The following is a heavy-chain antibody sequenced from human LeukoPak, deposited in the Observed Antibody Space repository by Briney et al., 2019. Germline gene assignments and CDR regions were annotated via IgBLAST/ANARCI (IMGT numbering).Heavy chain of an antibody. CDR2: ISAYNGNT. Sequence: GASVKVSCKASGYTFTSYGISWVRQAPGQGLEWMGWISAYNGNTNYAQKLQGRVTMTTDTSTSTAYMEVKSLRSDDTAVYYCARAYYGDYVFYYYYYMDVWGKGTTVTVSS. V-gene: IGHV1-18*01. J-gene: IGHJ6*03. CDR1: GYTFTSYG. D-gene: IGHD4-17*01. CDR3: ARAYYGDYVFYYYYYMDV.